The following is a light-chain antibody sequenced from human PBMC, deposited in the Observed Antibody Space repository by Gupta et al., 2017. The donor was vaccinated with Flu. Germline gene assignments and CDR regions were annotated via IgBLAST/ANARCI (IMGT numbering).Light chain of an antibody. CDR1: QSVSSSY. CDR2: GAS. CDR3: QQYGSSPQYT. V-gene: IGKV3-20*01. J-gene: IGKJ2*01. Sequence: EIVLTQSPGTLSLSPGERATLSCRASQSVSSSYLAWYQQKPGQAPRLLIYGASSSATGIPDRFSGSGSGTDFTLTIGRLEPEDFAVYYCQQYGSSPQYTFGQGTKLEIK.